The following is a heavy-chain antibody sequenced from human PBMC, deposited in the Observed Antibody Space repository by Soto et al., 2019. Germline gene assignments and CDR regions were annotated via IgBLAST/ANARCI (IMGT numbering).Heavy chain of an antibody. J-gene: IGHJ5*02. D-gene: IGHD4-17*01. CDR2: IVVGSGST. CDR1: GFTFRNSA. Sequence: SVKVSCKASGFTFRNSAIQWVRQARGQRLEWIGWIVVGSGSTNYAQHFQERVTFTRDMSTGTAYMELSSLRSEDTAVYYCARGIKYGDYSRWFDPWGPGTLVTVS. V-gene: IGHV1-58*02. CDR3: ARGIKYGDYSRWFDP.